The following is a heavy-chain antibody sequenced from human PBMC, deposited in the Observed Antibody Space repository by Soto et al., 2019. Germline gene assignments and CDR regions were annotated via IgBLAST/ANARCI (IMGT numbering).Heavy chain of an antibody. J-gene: IGHJ4*02. CDR3: ARLGYGGYDSIDY. D-gene: IGHD5-12*01. V-gene: IGHV4-59*08. CDR2: IYYSGST. Sequence: PSETLSLTCTVSGGSISSYYWSWIRQPPGKGLEWIGYIYYSGSTNYNPSLKSRVTISVNTSKNQFSLKLSSVTAADTAVYYCARLGYGGYDSIDYWGQGTLVTVSS. CDR1: GGSISSYY.